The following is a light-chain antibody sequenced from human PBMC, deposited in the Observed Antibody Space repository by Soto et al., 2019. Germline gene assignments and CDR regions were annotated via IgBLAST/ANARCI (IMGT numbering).Light chain of an antibody. CDR2: GAS. V-gene: IGKV3-20*01. Sequence: EIVLTQSPGTLSLSPGERATLSCRASQSVSSSYLAWYQQKPGQAPRLLIYGASSRATGIPDRFSGSGSGTDFTLTISRLEPEDFAVYYCQQYGSSPGGTFGQGTQVEIK. CDR3: QQYGSSPGGT. CDR1: QSVSSSY. J-gene: IGKJ1*01.